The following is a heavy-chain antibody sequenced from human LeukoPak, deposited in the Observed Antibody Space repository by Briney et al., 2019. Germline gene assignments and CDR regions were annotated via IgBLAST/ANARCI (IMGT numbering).Heavy chain of an antibody. D-gene: IGHD2-15*01. J-gene: IGHJ4*02. V-gene: IGHV3-21*01. CDR2: ISSSSSYI. CDR3: ARDPFVCSGGSCYPH. CDR1: GFTFSSYS. Sequence: GGPLRLSCAASGFTFSSYSMNWVRQAPGKGLEWVSSISSSSSYIYYADSVKGRFTISRDNAKNSLYLQMNSLRAEDTAVYYCARDPFVCSGGSCYPHWGQGTLVTVSS.